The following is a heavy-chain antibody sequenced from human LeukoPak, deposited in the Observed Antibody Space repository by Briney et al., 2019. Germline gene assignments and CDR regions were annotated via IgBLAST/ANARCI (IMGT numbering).Heavy chain of an antibody. CDR3: ARQALSGGPDY. CDR1: GYSFTSYW. D-gene: IGHD2-15*01. Sequence: GESLKISCKGSGYSFTSYWIGWVRQMPGKGLEWMGIIYPGDSDIRYSPSFKGQVTISADKSITTAYLQWSSLKASDTAIYYCARQALSGGPDYWGQGTLVTVSS. J-gene: IGHJ4*02. V-gene: IGHV5-51*01. CDR2: IYPGDSDI.